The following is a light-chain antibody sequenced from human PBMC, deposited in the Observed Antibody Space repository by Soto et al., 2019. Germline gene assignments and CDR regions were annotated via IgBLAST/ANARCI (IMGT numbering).Light chain of an antibody. Sequence: IQLTQSPSFLSASVGDRVTITCRASQSISSWLAWYQQKPGKAPKLLIYDASSLESGVPSRFSGSGSGTGFTLTISSLQPDDFATYYCQQYNSYSTLGQGPNVDI. CDR2: DAS. V-gene: IGKV1-5*01. J-gene: IGKJ1*01. CDR1: QSISSW. CDR3: QQYNSYST.